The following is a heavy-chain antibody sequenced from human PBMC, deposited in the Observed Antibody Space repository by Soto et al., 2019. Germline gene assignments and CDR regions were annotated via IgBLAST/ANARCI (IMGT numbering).Heavy chain of an antibody. CDR2: ISPSGSNT. CDR3: AKNYYFDY. Sequence: PGGSLRLSCAASGFTFSTYAMSWVRQAPGKGLEWVSSISPSGSNTYYGDSVKGRFTISRDNSRNTLFLQLSSLRAEDTAVYYCAKNYYFDYWGRGTLVTAPQ. V-gene: IGHV3-23*01. J-gene: IGHJ4*02. CDR1: GFTFSTYA.